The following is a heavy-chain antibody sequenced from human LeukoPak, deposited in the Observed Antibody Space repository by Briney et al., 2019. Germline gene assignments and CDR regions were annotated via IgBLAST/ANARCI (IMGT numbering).Heavy chain of an antibody. Sequence: SQTLSLTCTVSGGSISSGSYYWSWIRQPAGKGLEWIGRIYTSGSTNYNPSLKSRVTISVDTSKNQFSLRLSSMTAADTALYYCARGLPKHDYGDYGGTWFDPWGQGALVTVSS. D-gene: IGHD4-17*01. J-gene: IGHJ5*02. CDR3: ARGLPKHDYGDYGGTWFDP. V-gene: IGHV4-61*02. CDR1: GGSISSGSYY. CDR2: IYTSGST.